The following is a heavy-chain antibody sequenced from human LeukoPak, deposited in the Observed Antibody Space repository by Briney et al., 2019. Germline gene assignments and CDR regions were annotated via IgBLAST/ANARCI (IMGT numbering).Heavy chain of an antibody. CDR2: INHSGST. CDR3: ARGRLVVTAMTTKTKYYYYYYGMDV. Sequence: SETLSLTCAVYGWFFSGYYWSWIRQPPGKGLEWIGEINHSGSTNYNPSLKSRVTISVDTSKNQLSLKLSSVTAADTAVYYCARGRLVVTAMTTKTKYYYYYYGMDVWGQGTTVTVSS. CDR1: GWFFSGYY. D-gene: IGHD2-21*02. V-gene: IGHV4-34*01. J-gene: IGHJ6*02.